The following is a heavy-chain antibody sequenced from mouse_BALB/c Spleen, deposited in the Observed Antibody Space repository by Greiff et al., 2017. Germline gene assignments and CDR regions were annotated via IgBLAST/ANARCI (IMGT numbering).Heavy chain of an antibody. CDR2: INPSNGRT. J-gene: IGHJ4*01. D-gene: IGHD2-3*01. V-gene: IGHV1S81*02. CDR1: GYTFTSYW. CDR3: ARGLDGYYAMDY. Sequence: VQLQQPGAELVKPGASVKLSCKASGYTFTSYWMHWVKQRPGQGLEWIGEINPSNGRTNYNEKFKSKATLTVDKSSSTAYMQLSSLTSEDSAVYYCARGLDGYYAMDYWGQGTSVTVSS.